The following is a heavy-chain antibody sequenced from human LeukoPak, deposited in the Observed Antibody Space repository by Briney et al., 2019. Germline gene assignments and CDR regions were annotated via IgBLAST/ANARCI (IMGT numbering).Heavy chain of an antibody. CDR3: ARDRAIYDSSGYYPTGAFDI. D-gene: IGHD3-22*01. Sequence: TGGSLRLSCAASGFTFSSYWMSWVRQAPGKGLEWVANIKQDGSEKYYVDSVKGRFTISRDNAKNSLYPQMNSLRAEDTAVYYCARDRAIYDSSGYYPTGAFDIWGQGTMVTVSS. J-gene: IGHJ3*02. CDR1: GFTFSSYW. CDR2: IKQDGSEK. V-gene: IGHV3-7*01.